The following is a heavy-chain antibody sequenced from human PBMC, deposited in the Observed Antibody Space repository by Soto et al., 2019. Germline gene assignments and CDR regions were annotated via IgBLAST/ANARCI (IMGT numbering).Heavy chain of an antibody. CDR2: INPSGGST. Sequence: QVQLVQSGAEVKKPGASVKISCKASGYTFTSYYMHWVRQAPGQGLEWMGIINPSGGSTNYAQKLQGRVAMHRDTSTSTVYMELNSLRSEDTAVYYCARPPYPGCINGVCYPLDYWGQGTLVTVSS. J-gene: IGHJ4*02. CDR3: ARPPYPGCINGVCYPLDY. D-gene: IGHD2-8*01. V-gene: IGHV1-46*01. CDR1: GYTFTSYY.